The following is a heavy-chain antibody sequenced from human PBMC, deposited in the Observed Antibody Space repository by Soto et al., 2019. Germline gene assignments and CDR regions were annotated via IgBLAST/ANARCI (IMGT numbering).Heavy chain of an antibody. Sequence: VASVKVSCKASGGTFSSYAISWVRQAPGQGLEWMGGIIPIFGTANYAQKFQGRVTITADESTSTAYMELSSLRSEDTAVYYCARDKGITMIVAPGWFDPWGQGTLVTVPS. CDR1: GGTFSSYA. J-gene: IGHJ5*02. CDR3: ARDKGITMIVAPGWFDP. CDR2: IIPIFGTA. D-gene: IGHD3-22*01. V-gene: IGHV1-69*13.